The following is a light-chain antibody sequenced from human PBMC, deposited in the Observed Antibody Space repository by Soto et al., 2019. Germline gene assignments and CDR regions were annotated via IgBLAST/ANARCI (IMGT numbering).Light chain of an antibody. J-gene: IGLJ2*01. CDR3: AEWDGSLGGVV. V-gene: IGLV1-47*01. Sequence: QAVVTQPPSASGTPGQRVTISCSGSSSNIGSNYVYWYQQLPGTAPKLLIYRNNQRPSGVPDRFSGFKSGTSASLAISGLRFEYEADYYCAEWDGSLGGVVFGGGTKLTVL. CDR2: RNN. CDR1: SSNIGSNY.